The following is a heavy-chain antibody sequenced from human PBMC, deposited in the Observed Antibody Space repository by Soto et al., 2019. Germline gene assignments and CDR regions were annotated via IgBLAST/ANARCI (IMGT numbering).Heavy chain of an antibody. CDR3: ARDVTHKGFDS. J-gene: IGHJ5*01. Sequence: EVQLVESGGGLVQPGGSLRLSCEASRGAFGDYWMHWVRQAPGKGLVWVSRINRDANDIIYADSVKGRFTASRDNAKNMLFLQMNSLRVEDTAVCYLARDVTHKGFDSWGQGTLVTVSS. CDR2: INRDANDI. V-gene: IGHV3-74*01. CDR1: RGAFGDYW. D-gene: IGHD5-18*01.